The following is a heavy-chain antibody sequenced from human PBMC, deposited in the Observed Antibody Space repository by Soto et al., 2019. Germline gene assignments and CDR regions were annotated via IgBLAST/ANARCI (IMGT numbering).Heavy chain of an antibody. CDR3: ARDNGFVQVDF. V-gene: IGHV3-64*07. Sequence: EEQLVESGGGFVQPGGSLRLSCAASGFTISRHTMHWVRQAPGKGLEYVASITGNGDRTEYAESVKGRFTISRDNSKNTLYLQMGSLREEDMAIYYCARDNGFVQVDFWGHGALVNVSS. D-gene: IGHD1-1*01. CDR1: GFTISRHT. J-gene: IGHJ4*01. CDR2: ITGNGDRT.